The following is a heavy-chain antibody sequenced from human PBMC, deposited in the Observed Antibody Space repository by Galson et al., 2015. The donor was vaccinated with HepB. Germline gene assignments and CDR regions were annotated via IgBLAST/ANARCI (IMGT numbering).Heavy chain of an antibody. J-gene: IGHJ4*02. V-gene: IGHV3-30*18. CDR2: ISYDGSNK. CDR3: AKAQYPDEKFVFRHKGIQLWLNPIDY. D-gene: IGHD5-18*01. Sequence: SLRLSCAASGFTFSSYGMNWVRQAPGKGLEWVAVISYDGSNKYYADSVKGRFTISRDNSKNTLYLQMNSLRAEDTAVYYCAKAQYPDEKFVFRHKGIQLWLNPIDYWGQGTLVTVSS. CDR1: GFTFSSYG.